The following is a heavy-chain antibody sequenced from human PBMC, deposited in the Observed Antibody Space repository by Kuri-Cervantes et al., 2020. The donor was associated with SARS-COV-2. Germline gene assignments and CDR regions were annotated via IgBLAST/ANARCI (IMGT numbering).Heavy chain of an antibody. D-gene: IGHD5-18*01. Sequence: ASVKVSCKASGYIFTEYYMHWVRQAPGQGLEWMGWINPNSGGTNYAQKFQGRVTMTRDTSISTAYMELSRLRSDDTAVYYCARVELWPLLNPFFDYWGQGTLVTVSS. CDR1: GYIFTEYY. CDR3: ARVELWPLLNPFFDY. CDR2: INPNSGGT. V-gene: IGHV1-2*02. J-gene: IGHJ4*02.